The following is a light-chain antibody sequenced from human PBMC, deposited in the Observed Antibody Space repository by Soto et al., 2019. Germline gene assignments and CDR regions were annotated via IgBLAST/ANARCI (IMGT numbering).Light chain of an antibody. CDR3: QQVKGFPLT. CDR2: AAS. CDR1: HDIARW. J-gene: IGKJ4*01. Sequence: DIQMTQSPSSVSAFVGDRVAITCRARHDIARWLAWYQQQQGKAPRLLIYAASSLQSGVPTRFSGSGSGTEFTLTITNLQPEDSAVYYCQQVKGFPLTFGGGTKVEIK. V-gene: IGKV1-12*01.